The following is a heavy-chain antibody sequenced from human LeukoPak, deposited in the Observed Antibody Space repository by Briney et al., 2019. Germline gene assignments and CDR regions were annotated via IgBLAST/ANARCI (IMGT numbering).Heavy chain of an antibody. CDR1: GFTFSSYW. D-gene: IGHD1-7*01. J-gene: IGHJ4*02. Sequence: GGSLRLSCAASGFTFSSYWMHWVRQAPGKGLVWVSRINSDGSSTSYADSVKGRFTISRDNAKNTLYLQMNSLRAEDTAVYYCAKDQDWNYEEGYFDYWGQGTLVTVSS. V-gene: IGHV3-74*01. CDR3: AKDQDWNYEEGYFDY. CDR2: INSDGSST.